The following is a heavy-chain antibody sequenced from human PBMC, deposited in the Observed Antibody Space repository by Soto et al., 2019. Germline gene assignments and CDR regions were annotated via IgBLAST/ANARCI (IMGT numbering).Heavy chain of an antibody. CDR1: GGTFSSYT. D-gene: IGHD5-18*01. V-gene: IGHV1-69*08. CDR2: IIPIRGIA. Sequence: QVQLVQSGAEVKKPGSSVKVSCKASGGTFSSYTISWVRQAPGQGLEWMGRIIPIRGIANYAQKFQGRVTITADKSTSTAYMELSSLRSEDTAVYYCARDPEDTGSYFDYWGQGTLVTVSS. J-gene: IGHJ4*02. CDR3: ARDPEDTGSYFDY.